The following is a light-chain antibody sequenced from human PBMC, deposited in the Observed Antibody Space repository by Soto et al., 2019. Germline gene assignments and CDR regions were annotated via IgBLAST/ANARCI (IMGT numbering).Light chain of an antibody. J-gene: IGKJ1*01. V-gene: IGKV3-20*01. CDR3: QQYPRT. CDR1: QSVSSSY. Sequence: EIVLTQSPGTLSLSPGERATLSCRASQSVSSSYLAWYQQKPGQAPRLLIYGASSRATGIPDRFSGSGSGTDFTLTICRLEPEDFAVYYCQQYPRTFGQGT. CDR2: GAS.